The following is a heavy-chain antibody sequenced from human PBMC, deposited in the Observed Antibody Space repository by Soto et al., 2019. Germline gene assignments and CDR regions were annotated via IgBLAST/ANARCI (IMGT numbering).Heavy chain of an antibody. Sequence: QVQLVESGGGVVQPGRSLRLSCAASGFTFSSYGMHWVRQAPGKGLEWVAVIWYDGSNKYYADSVKGRFTISRDNSKNTLKLQMNSLRAEDTAVYYCARETGTIFGVVIRSFDYWGQGTLVTVSS. CDR2: IWYDGSNK. V-gene: IGHV3-33*01. CDR3: ARETGTIFGVVIRSFDY. J-gene: IGHJ4*02. CDR1: GFTFSSYG. D-gene: IGHD3-3*01.